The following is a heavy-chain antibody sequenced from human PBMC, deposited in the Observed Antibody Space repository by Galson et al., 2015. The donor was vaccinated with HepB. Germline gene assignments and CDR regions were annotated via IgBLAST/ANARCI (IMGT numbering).Heavy chain of an antibody. D-gene: IGHD3-10*01. V-gene: IGHV3-23*01. CDR3: TYGSGTTRTNDAFDI. CDR2: ISGSGGST. CDR1: GFTFSTHP. Sequence: PRLSCAASGFTFSTHPMNWVRQAPGKGLEWVSGISGSGGSTYYADSVKGRFTISRDNSKNTLSLQMNSLRADDTAVYYCTYGSGTTRTNDAFDIWGQGTMVTVSS. J-gene: IGHJ3*02.